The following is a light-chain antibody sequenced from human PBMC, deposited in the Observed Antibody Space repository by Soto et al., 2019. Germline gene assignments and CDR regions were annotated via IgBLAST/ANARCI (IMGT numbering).Light chain of an antibody. CDR3: MQPLQSWT. CDR1: QSLLHSNGYNY. V-gene: IGKV2-28*01. Sequence: DVVMTQSPLSLPVTPGEPASISCRSSQSLLHSNGYNYLDWYLQKPGQSPQLLIYLGSNRASGVHDRFSGSRSGTDFTLKISRVEAEDVGVYYCMQPLQSWTFGQGTKVEIK. CDR2: LGS. J-gene: IGKJ1*01.